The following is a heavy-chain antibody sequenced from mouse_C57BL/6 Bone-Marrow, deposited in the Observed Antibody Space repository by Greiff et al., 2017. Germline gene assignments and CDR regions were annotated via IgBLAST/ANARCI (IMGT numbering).Heavy chain of an antibody. J-gene: IGHJ4*01. CDR2: INSDGGST. V-gene: IGHV5-2*01. D-gene: IGHD2-4*01. CDR1: EYEFPSHD. CDR3: ARRSYDYDGYYAMDY. Sequence: EVKLMESGVGLVQPGESLKLSCESNEYEFPSHDMSWVRKTPEKRLELVAAINSDGGSTYYPDTMERRFIISRDNTKKTLYLQMSSLRSEDTALYYCARRSYDYDGYYAMDYWGQGTSVTVSS.